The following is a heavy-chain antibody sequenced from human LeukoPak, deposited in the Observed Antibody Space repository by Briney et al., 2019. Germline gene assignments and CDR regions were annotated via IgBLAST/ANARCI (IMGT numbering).Heavy chain of an antibody. Sequence: GGSLRLSCAASGFTFSSYAMHWVRQAPGKGLEWVAVISYDGSNKYYADSVKGRFTISRDNSKNTLYPQMNSLRAEDTAVYYCAGGLGYDWFDPWGQGTLVTVSS. J-gene: IGHJ5*02. V-gene: IGHV3-30*04. CDR3: AGGLGYDWFDP. CDR1: GFTFSSYA. CDR2: ISYDGSNK. D-gene: IGHD1-1*01.